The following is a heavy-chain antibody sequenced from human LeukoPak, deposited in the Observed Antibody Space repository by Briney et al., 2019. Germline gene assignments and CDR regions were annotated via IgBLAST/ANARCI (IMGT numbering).Heavy chain of an antibody. V-gene: IGHV4-39*07. CDR1: GGSISSSSYY. Sequence: SETLSLTCTVSGGSISSSSYYWGWIRQPPGKGLEWIGSIYYSGSTYYNPSLKSRVTISVDTSKNQFSLKLSSVTAADTAVYYCARVYSNYHWFDPWGQGTLVTVSS. D-gene: IGHD4-11*01. CDR3: ARVYSNYHWFDP. J-gene: IGHJ5*02. CDR2: IYYSGST.